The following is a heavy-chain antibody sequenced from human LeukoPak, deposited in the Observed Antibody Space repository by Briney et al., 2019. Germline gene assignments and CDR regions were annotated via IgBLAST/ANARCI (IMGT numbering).Heavy chain of an antibody. CDR3: ARAGVWDYSDSCGYHNAAFDI. Sequence: ASVKVSCKASGYTFTGNYMNWVPQAPGQGLECMGWINPSSGGTNYPQKFQGRVTVTRDTSISPAYMDLRRLRSDDTAVYYCARAGVWDYSDSCGYHNAAFDIWGQGTMVTVSS. CDR1: GYTFTGNY. CDR2: INPSSGGT. V-gene: IGHV1-2*02. D-gene: IGHD3-22*01. J-gene: IGHJ3*02.